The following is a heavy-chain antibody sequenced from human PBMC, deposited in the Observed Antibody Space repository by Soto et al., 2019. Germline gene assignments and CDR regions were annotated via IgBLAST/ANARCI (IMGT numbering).Heavy chain of an antibody. V-gene: IGHV4-28*01. CDR1: GYSISSSNW. D-gene: IGHD1-26*01. Sequence: QVQLQESGPGLVKPSDTLSLTCAVSGYSISSSNWWGWIRQPPGKGLEWIGYIYYSGTTYYNPSLNCRADLSVNTSKNQFSLKLPSVTAVDPAVYYCARREIQGPIDYWGQGTLVTVSS. CDR3: ARREIQGPIDY. CDR2: IYYSGTT. J-gene: IGHJ4*02.